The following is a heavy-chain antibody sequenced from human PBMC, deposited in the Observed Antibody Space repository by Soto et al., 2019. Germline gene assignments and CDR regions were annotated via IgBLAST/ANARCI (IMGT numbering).Heavy chain of an antibody. V-gene: IGHV4-59*01. CDR1: GASISSSY. D-gene: IGHD3-22*01. CDR2: VYYSGST. Sequence: PSETLSLTCTVSGASISSSYWSWIRQSPGKGLEWIGYVYYSGSTNYNPSLKSRVTISVDTSKNQFSLKLSSVTAADTAVYYCAGGYYDSRGQSNTFDIWGQGTMVTVSS. J-gene: IGHJ3*02. CDR3: AGGYYDSRGQSNTFDI.